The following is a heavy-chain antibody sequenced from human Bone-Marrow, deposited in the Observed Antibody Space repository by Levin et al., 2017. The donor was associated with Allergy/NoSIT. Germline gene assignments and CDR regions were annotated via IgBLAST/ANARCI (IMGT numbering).Heavy chain of an antibody. CDR1: GESIGSANYY. CDR3: VREEAFGESWFDP. J-gene: IGHJ5*02. V-gene: IGHV4-30-4*01. Sequence: PSETLSLTCTVSGESIGSANYYWSWIRQSPTAGLEWIGNVYYDGANFYNPSLRGRLTISMDTSKNQLSLKLTSVTAADTAVYFCVREEAFGESWFDPWGQGVRVTVSS. D-gene: IGHD3-10*01. CDR2: VYYDGAN.